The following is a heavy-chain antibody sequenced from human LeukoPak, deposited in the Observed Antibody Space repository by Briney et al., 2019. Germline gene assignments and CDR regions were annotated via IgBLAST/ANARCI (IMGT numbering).Heavy chain of an antibody. CDR1: GFTFSSYG. CDR2: IWYDGSNK. Sequence: PGGSLRLSCAASGFTFSSYGMHWVRHAPGKGLERGAVIWYDGSNKYYADSVKGRFTISRDNSKNTLYLQMNSLRAEDTAVYYCARDQSIYGDGIFDYWGQGTLVTVSS. V-gene: IGHV3-33*01. J-gene: IGHJ4*02. D-gene: IGHD5-24*01. CDR3: ARDQSIYGDGIFDY.